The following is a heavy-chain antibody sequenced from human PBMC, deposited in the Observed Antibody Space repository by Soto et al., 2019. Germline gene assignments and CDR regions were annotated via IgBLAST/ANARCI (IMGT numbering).Heavy chain of an antibody. CDR1: GGSISSGGYY. V-gene: IGHV4-31*03. D-gene: IGHD2-15*01. CDR2: IYYSGST. Sequence: QVQLQESGPGLVKPSQTLSLTCTVSGGSISSGGYYWSWIRQHPGKGLEWIGYIYYSGSTYYNPSLKSRVTISVDTSKNQFSLKLSAVTAEDTAGYYCARVEFVETGGMDVWGQGTTVTVSS. J-gene: IGHJ6*02. CDR3: ARVEFVETGGMDV.